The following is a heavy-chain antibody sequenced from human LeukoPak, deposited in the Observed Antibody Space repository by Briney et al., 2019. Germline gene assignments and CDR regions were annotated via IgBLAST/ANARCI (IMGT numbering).Heavy chain of an antibody. D-gene: IGHD3-16*01. CDR1: GFTFSSYA. CDR2: ISGSGGST. Sequence: GGSLRLSCAASGFTFSSYAMSWVRQAPGKGLEWVSAISGSGGSTYYADSVKGRFTISRDNSKNTLYLQMNSLRAEDTAVYYCAKATYYDYVWGSPTPNFDYWGQGTLVTVSS. CDR3: AKATYYDYVWGSPTPNFDY. V-gene: IGHV3-23*01. J-gene: IGHJ4*02.